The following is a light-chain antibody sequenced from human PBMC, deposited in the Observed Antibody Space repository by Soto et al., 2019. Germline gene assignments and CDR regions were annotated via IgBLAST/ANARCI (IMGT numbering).Light chain of an antibody. Sequence: EIVMTQSPATLSVSPGERATLSCRASQSISSYLAWYQQKPGQAPRLLIYDASTRATGIPARFSGSGSGTELTLTISRLQAEDFAFYYCQHYNNCPLAFGRGTKVEIK. J-gene: IGKJ4*01. V-gene: IGKV3-15*01. CDR3: QHYNNCPLA. CDR1: QSISSY. CDR2: DAS.